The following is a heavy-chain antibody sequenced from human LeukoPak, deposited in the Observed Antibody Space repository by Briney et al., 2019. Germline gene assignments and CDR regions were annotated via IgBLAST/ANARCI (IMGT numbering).Heavy chain of an antibody. CDR3: ARTTEAHSWRTRYYDYYMDV. Sequence: RPGGSLRLSCAASGFTFDDYGMSWVRQAPGKGLEWVSGINWNGGNTGYAGSVKGRFTISRDNAKNSLYLQMNSLRAEDTAVYYCARTTEAHSWRTRYYDYYMDVWGKGTTVAVSS. D-gene: IGHD6-13*01. J-gene: IGHJ6*03. CDR1: GFTFDDYG. CDR2: INWNGGNT. V-gene: IGHV3-20*04.